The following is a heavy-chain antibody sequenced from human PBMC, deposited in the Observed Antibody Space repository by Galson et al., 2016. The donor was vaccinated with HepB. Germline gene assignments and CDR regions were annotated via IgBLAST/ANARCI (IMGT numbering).Heavy chain of an antibody. CDR3: VRESPGVSSYGSVDY. Sequence: SLRLSCATSGFTFSGYNMNWVRQAPGRRLEWVSYIGSGSTTIFYADSVKGRFTISRDNAKTSPYLQMNSLRAEDTALYYCVRESPGVSSYGSVDYWGQGTLVTVSS. CDR1: GFTFSGYN. V-gene: IGHV3-48*03. J-gene: IGHJ4*02. CDR2: IGSGSTTI. D-gene: IGHD5-18*01.